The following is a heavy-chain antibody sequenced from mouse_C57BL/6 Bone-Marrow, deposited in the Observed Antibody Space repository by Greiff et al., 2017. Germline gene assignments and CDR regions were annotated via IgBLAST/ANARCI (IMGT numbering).Heavy chain of an antibody. J-gene: IGHJ1*03. CDR3: AREDYYGSSYFWYFDV. CDR2: ILPGSGST. V-gene: IGHV1-9*01. CDR1: GYTFTGYW. Sequence: QVQLKQSGAELMKPGASVKLSCKATGYTFTGYWIEWVKQRPGHGLEWIGEILPGSGSTKYNEKFKGTATFTADTSSNTAYMHLSSLTPEDSAIYYCAREDYYGSSYFWYFDVWGTGTTVTVSS. D-gene: IGHD1-1*01.